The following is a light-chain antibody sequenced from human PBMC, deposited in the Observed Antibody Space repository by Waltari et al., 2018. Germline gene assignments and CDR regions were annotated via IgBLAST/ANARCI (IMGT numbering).Light chain of an antibody. CDR2: KAS. Sequence: TYRASQSVKNNLDWYQQKPGKAPKVLIHKASRLESGGPSRFSGSGYGTEFTLTISSLQPDDFATYYCQEYDTLPVTFGGGTKVEI. V-gene: IGKV1-5*03. CDR1: QSVKNN. CDR3: QEYDTLPVT. J-gene: IGKJ4*01.